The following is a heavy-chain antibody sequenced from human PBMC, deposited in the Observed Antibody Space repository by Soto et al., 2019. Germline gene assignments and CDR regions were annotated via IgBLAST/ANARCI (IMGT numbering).Heavy chain of an antibody. CDR1: GGTFSSYA. D-gene: IGHD2-15*01. J-gene: IGHJ6*02. Sequence: QVQLVQSGAEVKKPGSSVKVSCKASGGTFSSYAISWVRQAPGQGLEWMGGIIPIFGTANYAQKFQGRVTITADESTSTAYMELSSLRSEDTAVYYCARGRYCSGGSCHNYYYYGMDVWGQGTTVTVSS. CDR2: IIPIFGTA. V-gene: IGHV1-69*12. CDR3: ARGRYCSGGSCHNYYYYGMDV.